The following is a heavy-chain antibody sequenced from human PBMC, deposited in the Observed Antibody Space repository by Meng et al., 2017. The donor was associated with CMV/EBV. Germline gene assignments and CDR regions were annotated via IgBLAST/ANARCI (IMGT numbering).Heavy chain of an antibody. CDR2: TSSGGSTI. CDR3: AREEDYCSSSSCYGYFDC. D-gene: IGHD2-2*01. J-gene: IGHJ4*02. Sequence: GESLKISCAASGFTFSHYEMNWVRQAPGKGLEWVSYTSSGGSTIYYADSVKGRFTISRDNAKKSLYLQMNSLRAEDTAVYYCAREEDYCSSSSCYGYFDCWGQGTLVTVSS. CDR1: GFTFSHYE. V-gene: IGHV3-48*03.